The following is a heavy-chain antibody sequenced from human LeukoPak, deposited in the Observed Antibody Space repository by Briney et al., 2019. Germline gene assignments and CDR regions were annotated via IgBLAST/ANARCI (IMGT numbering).Heavy chain of an antibody. J-gene: IGHJ6*03. Sequence: PSETLSLTCTVSGGSMTNYYWNWIRQPPGKGLEWIGYISASGTTNYNPSLMSRVIISVDTSKNQFSLKLSSVTAADTAVYYCARGLRYYYYYMDVWGKGTTVTVSS. V-gene: IGHV4-4*09. CDR2: ISASGTT. CDR1: GGSMTNYY. CDR3: ARGLRYYYYYMDV.